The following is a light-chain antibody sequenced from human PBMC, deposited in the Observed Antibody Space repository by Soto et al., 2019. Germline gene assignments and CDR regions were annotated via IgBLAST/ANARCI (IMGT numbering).Light chain of an antibody. J-gene: IGKJ5*01. CDR1: QIVSSY. CDR2: DAA. CDR3: QQRSNWPPIT. V-gene: IGKV3-11*01. Sequence: EFVLTQSPATLSLSPGERATLSCRASQIVSSYLAWYQQKPGQAPRLLIYDAANMATGIPARFSGTGSGTDFTLTISSLEPEDFAVYYWQQRSNWPPITFGQGTRLEIK.